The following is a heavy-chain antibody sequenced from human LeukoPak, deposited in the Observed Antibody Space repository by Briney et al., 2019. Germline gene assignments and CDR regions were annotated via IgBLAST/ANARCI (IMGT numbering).Heavy chain of an antibody. J-gene: IGHJ4*02. CDR2: IIPIFGTA. CDR1: GGTFSSYA. D-gene: IGHD3-3*01. Sequence: GASVKVSCKASGGTFSSYAISWVRQAPGQGLEWMGGIIPIFGTANYAQKFQGRVTITTDESTSTAYMELSSLRSEDTAVYYCASGHDFPLGYFDYWGQGTLVTVSS. CDR3: ASGHDFPLGYFDY. V-gene: IGHV1-69*05.